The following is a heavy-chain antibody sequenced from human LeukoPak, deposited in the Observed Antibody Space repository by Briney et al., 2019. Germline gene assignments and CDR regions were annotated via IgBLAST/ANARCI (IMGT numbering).Heavy chain of an antibody. D-gene: IGHD2-15*01. V-gene: IGHV1-8*01. J-gene: IGHJ4*02. CDR1: GYTFTSYD. CDR3: ARGAPGSYCSGGSCPYFDY. CDR2: VNPNSGHT. Sequence: ASVKVSCKASGYTFTSYDINWVRQATGQGLEWMGWVNPNSGHTGYAQKFQGRVTMTRNTSISIAYMEPSSLRSEDTAVYYCARGAPGSYCSGGSCPYFDYWGQGTLVSVSS.